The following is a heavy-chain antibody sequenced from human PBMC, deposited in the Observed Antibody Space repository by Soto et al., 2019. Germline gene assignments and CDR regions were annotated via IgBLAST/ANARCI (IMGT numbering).Heavy chain of an antibody. CDR3: ARSPSPTDYFDY. CDR1: GFTFSSYA. CDR2: ISYDGSNK. V-gene: IGHV3-30*04. Sequence: GGSLRLSCAASGFTFSSYAMHWVRQAPGKGLEWVAVISYDGSNKYYADSVKGRFTISRDNSKNTLYLQMNSLRAEDTAVYYCARSPSPTDYFDYWGQGTLVTVSS. J-gene: IGHJ4*02.